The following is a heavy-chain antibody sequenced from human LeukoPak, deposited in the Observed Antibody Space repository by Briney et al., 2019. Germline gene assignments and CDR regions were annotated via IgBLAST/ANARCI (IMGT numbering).Heavy chain of an antibody. Sequence: SGGSLRLSCAASGFTFSNHWIHWVRQAPGKGLEWVSAISGSGGSTYYADSVKGRFTISRDNSKNTLYLQMNSLRAEDTAVYYCAKKEYESSIASLDYWGQGTLVTVSS. CDR1: GFTFSNHW. CDR2: ISGSGGST. CDR3: AKKEYESSIASLDY. J-gene: IGHJ4*02. V-gene: IGHV3-23*01. D-gene: IGHD3-22*01.